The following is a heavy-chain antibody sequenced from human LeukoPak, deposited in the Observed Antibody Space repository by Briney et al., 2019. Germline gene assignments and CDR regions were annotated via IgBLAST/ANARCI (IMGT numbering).Heavy chain of an antibody. CDR1: GFTFSNHW. D-gene: IGHD6-19*01. V-gene: IGHV3-74*01. J-gene: IGHJ5*02. CDR2: INPCDGSTT. Sequence: GGSLRLSCVASGFTFSNHWMNWVRQAPGKGLVWVSHINPCDGSTTDYADSVKGRFTISRDNAKNTLYLQMNSLRAEDTAVYYCARGGFYSSGPLDPWGQGTLVTVSS. CDR3: ARGGFYSSGPLDP.